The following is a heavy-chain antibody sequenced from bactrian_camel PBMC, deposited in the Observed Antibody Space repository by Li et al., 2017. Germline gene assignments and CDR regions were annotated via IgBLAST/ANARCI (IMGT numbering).Heavy chain of an antibody. J-gene: IGHJ6*01. CDR2: VNSGGQTT. CDR3: ARELSLFGY. CDR1: GFSFSMYA. V-gene: IGHV3S42*01. Sequence: EVQLVESGGDLVQPGGSLRLSCAASGFSFSMYAMTWVRQAPGKGLEWISSVNSGGQTTWYADSVKGRFTVSRDNVKDTLYLQLDSLKTEDTALYFCARELSLFGYWGQGTQVTVS.